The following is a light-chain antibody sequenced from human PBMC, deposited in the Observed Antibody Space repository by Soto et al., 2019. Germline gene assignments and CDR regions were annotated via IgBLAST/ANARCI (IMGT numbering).Light chain of an antibody. Sequence: QSALTQPASVSGSPGQSITISCTGTSYDVGNYNLVSWYQHHPGKAPKLLIYGDTKRPSGISDRLSGSKSGNTASLTISGLQAEDEADYYCCSYAGRMTFLYLFGTGTKPTVL. V-gene: IGLV2-23*02. J-gene: IGLJ1*01. CDR3: CSYAGRMTFLYL. CDR2: GDT. CDR1: SYDVGNYNL.